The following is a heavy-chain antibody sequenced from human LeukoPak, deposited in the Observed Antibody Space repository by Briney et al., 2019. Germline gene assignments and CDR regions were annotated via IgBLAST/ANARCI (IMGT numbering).Heavy chain of an antibody. CDR3: ARGPNIAAADFDY. CDR1: GFTFSSYG. D-gene: IGHD6-13*01. J-gene: IGHJ4*02. CDR2: IWYDGSNK. Sequence: GGSLRLSCAASGFTFSSYGMHWVRQAPGKGLEWMAVIWYDGSNKYYADSVKGRFTISRDNSKNTLYLQMNSLRAEDTAVYYCARGPNIAAADFDYWGQGTLVTVSS. V-gene: IGHV3-33*01.